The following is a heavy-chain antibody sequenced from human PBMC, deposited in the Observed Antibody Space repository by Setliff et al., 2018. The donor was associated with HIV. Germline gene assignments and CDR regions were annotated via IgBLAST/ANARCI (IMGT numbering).Heavy chain of an antibody. Sequence: PSETLSLTCTVSGGSISSYYWSWIRQPPGKGLEWIGYISYSGSTHYNLALMSRVTISMDTSRNQFSVKLSSVTAADTAIYYCATLNFPLNWFDPWGQGTPVTVSS. V-gene: IGHV4-59*04. CDR1: GGSISSYY. CDR2: ISYSGST. J-gene: IGHJ5*02. CDR3: ATLNFPLNWFDP.